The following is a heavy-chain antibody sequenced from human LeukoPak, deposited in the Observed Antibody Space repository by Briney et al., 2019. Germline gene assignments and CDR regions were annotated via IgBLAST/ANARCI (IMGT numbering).Heavy chain of an antibody. V-gene: IGHV1-2*02. Sequence: ASVKVSCKASGYTFTGYYMHWGRQAPGQGLEWMGWINPNSGGTNYAQKFRGRVTMTRDTSISTAYMELSRLRSDDTAVYYCASSVAATSNWFDPWGQGTLVTVSS. CDR2: INPNSGGT. CDR3: ASSVAATSNWFDP. J-gene: IGHJ5*02. D-gene: IGHD2-15*01. CDR1: GYTFTGYY.